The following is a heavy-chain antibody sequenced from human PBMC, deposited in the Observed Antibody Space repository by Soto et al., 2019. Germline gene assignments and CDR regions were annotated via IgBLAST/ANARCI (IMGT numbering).Heavy chain of an antibody. Sequence: GASVKVSCKASGYTFTSYDINWVRQATGQGLEWMGWMNPNCGNTGYAQKFQGRVTMTRNTSISTAYMELSSLRYEDTAVYYCARGRKVVRGGGCDYWGQGTLVTVSS. CDR2: MNPNCGNT. CDR3: ARGRKVVRGGGCDY. J-gene: IGHJ4*02. V-gene: IGHV1-8*01. D-gene: IGHD3-10*01. CDR1: GYTFTSYD.